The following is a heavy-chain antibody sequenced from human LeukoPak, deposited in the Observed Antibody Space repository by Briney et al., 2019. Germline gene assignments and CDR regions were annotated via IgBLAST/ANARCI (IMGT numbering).Heavy chain of an antibody. CDR3: ARVGSSTNGEIDY. J-gene: IGHJ4*02. V-gene: IGHV4-39*07. Sequence: KPSETLSLTCTVSGGSISSSSYYWGWIRQPPGKGLEWIGEINHSGSTNYNPSLKSRVTISVDTSKNQFSLKLSSVTAADTAVYYCARVGSSTNGEIDYWGQGTLVTVSS. CDR1: GGSISSSSYY. D-gene: IGHD2-2*01. CDR2: INHSGST.